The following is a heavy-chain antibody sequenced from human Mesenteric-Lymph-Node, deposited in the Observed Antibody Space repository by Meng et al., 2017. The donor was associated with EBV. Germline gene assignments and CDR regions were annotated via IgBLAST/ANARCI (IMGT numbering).Heavy chain of an antibody. CDR2: ISGYNGNA. CDR3: ARGYTGYAFLDY. Sequence: QFQLLQLGVEVKKPGASMKFSCKASGYTFTTYGITWVRQAPGQGLEWMGWISGYNGNANYAQKLQGRVTMTTDTSTSTVHMELRSLRSDDTAVYYCARGYTGYAFLDYWGQGILVTVSS. CDR1: GYTFTTYG. J-gene: IGHJ4*02. V-gene: IGHV1-18*01. D-gene: IGHD5-12*01.